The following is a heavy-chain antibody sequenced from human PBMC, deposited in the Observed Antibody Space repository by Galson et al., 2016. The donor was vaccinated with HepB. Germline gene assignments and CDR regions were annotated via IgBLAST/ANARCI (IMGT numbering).Heavy chain of an antibody. Sequence: TLSLTCTVSGGSISNGVYYWSWIRQPPGKGLEWIGYIYNTENTYYNPSLENRMRISLDTSNKHVSLRLTSVTAADTAVYYCARGPPAGCGGSTCYLGAFDIWGRGTMVTVSS. CDR2: IYNTENT. CDR1: GGSISNGVYY. D-gene: IGHD2-21*01. CDR3: ARGPPAGCGGSTCYLGAFDI. J-gene: IGHJ3*02. V-gene: IGHV4-30-4*01.